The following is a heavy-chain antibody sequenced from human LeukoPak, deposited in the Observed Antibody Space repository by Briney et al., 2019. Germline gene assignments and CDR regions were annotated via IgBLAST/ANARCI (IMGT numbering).Heavy chain of an antibody. D-gene: IGHD6-13*01. Sequence: SETLSLTCTVSGGSISSSSYYWGWIRQPPGKGLEWIGSIYYSGSTYYNPSLKSRVTISVDTSKNQFSLKLSSVTAADTAGYYCAASGGSSSWSQLAFDYWGQGTLVTVSS. CDR2: IYYSGST. CDR3: AASGGSSSWSQLAFDY. V-gene: IGHV4-39*01. J-gene: IGHJ4*02. CDR1: GGSISSSSYY.